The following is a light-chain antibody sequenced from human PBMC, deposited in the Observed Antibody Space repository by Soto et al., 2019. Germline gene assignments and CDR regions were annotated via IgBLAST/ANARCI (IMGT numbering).Light chain of an antibody. CDR3: QQYNNWPYT. J-gene: IGKJ2*01. Sequence: ERVMTQSPATLSESPGERATLSCRADQSVDSHLAWYQQKPGQAPRLLISGASARTNGIPARFSGSGSGTEFTLTISSLQPEDFAVYYCQQYNNWPYTFGQGTKLEI. CDR1: QSVDSH. V-gene: IGKV3-15*01. CDR2: GAS.